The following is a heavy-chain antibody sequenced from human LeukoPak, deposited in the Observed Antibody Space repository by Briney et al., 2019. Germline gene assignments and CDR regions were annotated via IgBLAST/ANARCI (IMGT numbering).Heavy chain of an antibody. J-gene: IGHJ5*02. D-gene: IGHD6-6*01. CDR2: IYYSGST. Sequence: SETLSLTCTVSGGSISSYYWSWIRQPPGKGLEWIGYIYYSGSTNYNPSLKSRVTISVDTSKNQFSLKLSSVTAADTAVYYCAREGSIAARSWGQGTLVTVSS. CDR1: GGSISSYY. CDR3: AREGSIAARS. V-gene: IGHV4-59*12.